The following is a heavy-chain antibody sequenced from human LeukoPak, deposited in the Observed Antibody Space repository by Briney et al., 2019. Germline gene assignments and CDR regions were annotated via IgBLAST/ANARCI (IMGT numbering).Heavy chain of an antibody. V-gene: IGHV4-4*07. Sequence: SETLSLTCTVSGGSISSYYWSWLRQPAGKGLEWIGRIYTSGSTNYNPSLKSRVTMSVDTSKNQFSLKLSSVTAADTAVYYCARDPYYYDSSGYRPGAQIGDAFDIWGQGTMVTVSS. CDR2: IYTSGST. CDR3: ARDPYYYDSSGYRPGAQIGDAFDI. CDR1: GGSISSYY. J-gene: IGHJ3*02. D-gene: IGHD3-22*01.